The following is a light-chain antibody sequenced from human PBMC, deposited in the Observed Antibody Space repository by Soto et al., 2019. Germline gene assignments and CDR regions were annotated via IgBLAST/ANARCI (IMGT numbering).Light chain of an antibody. V-gene: IGKV1-39*01. CDR1: QSISNH. CDR2: AAS. Sequence: DIKMTQSPASLSASIEHRVSITCRASQSISNHLNWYQQKPGKAPKLLIFAASSLQSGVPSRFSGSRSGPDFTLTISSLQPEDFATYYCQQSYSSPPTFGQGTKVDIK. CDR3: QQSYSSPPT. J-gene: IGKJ1*01.